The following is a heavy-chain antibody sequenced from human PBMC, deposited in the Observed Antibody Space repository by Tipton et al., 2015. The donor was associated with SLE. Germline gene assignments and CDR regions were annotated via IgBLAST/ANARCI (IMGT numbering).Heavy chain of an antibody. CDR1: GYSITSGVY. J-gene: IGHJ3*02. CDR3: ARGGLYETSAYSVGFDI. D-gene: IGHD3-22*01. V-gene: IGHV4-38-2*01. CDR2: IYNTGST. Sequence: TLSLTCAVSGYSITSGVYWGWIRQPPGKGLEWIGRIYNTGSTNYKSSLQSRVTISLDTSNNQFSLRLHSVTVADTAVYYCARGGLYETSAYSVGFDIWGQGTLVTVSP.